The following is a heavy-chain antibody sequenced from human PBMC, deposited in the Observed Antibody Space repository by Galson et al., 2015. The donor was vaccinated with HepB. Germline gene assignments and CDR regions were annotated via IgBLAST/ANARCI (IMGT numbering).Heavy chain of an antibody. J-gene: IGHJ4*02. CDR3: AKEEIARILEWLSLFDY. D-gene: IGHD3-3*01. CDR2: ISYDGSNK. V-gene: IGHV3-30*18. Sequence: SLRLSCAASGFTFSSYGMHWVRQAPGKGLEWVAVISYDGSNKYYADSVKGRFTISRDNSKNTLYLQMNSLRAEDTAVYYCAKEEIARILEWLSLFDYWGQGTLVTVSS. CDR1: GFTFSSYG.